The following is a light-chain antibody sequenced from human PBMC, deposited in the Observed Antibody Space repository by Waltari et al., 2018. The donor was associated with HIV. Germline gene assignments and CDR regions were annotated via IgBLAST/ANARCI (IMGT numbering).Light chain of an antibody. J-gene: IGLJ2*01. CDR1: SSDVGSYNL. V-gene: IGLV2-23*02. Sequence: SPGQSITISCTGTSSDVGSYNLVSWYEHHPGKAPKLIIYEVTKRPSGVSNRFSGSKSGNTASLTISGLQAEDEADYYCCSYAGSPTFVIFGGGTKLTVL. CDR3: CSYAGSPTFVI. CDR2: EVT.